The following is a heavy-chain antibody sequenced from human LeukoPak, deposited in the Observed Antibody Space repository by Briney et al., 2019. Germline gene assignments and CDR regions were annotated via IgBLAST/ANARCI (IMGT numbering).Heavy chain of an antibody. D-gene: IGHD2-2*01. CDR1: GFTFGASA. Sequence: PGGSLRLSCAASGFTFGASAMHWVRQASGKGLEWVGRIRSKANSYVTAYAASVTGRFTISRDDSSNTAYLQMHSLNTEDTAVYYCARHSDTYCSRANFYVDNFYGLDVWGQGTRVTVSS. J-gene: IGHJ6*02. CDR3: ARHSDTYCSRANFYVDNFYGLDV. V-gene: IGHV3-73*01. CDR2: IRSKANSYVT.